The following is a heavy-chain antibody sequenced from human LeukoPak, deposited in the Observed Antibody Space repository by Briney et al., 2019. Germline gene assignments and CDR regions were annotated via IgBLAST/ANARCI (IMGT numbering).Heavy chain of an antibody. CDR1: GGSVSGDNYY. V-gene: IGHV4-61*01. Sequence: SETLSLTCTVSGGSVSGDNYYWTWMRQPPGKGLEWIGYIYYSESTNYNPSLKSRVTISIDTSKNQFSLKLSSVTAADTAVYFCAREMYYSGSGSPNAFDIWGQGTMVTVSS. J-gene: IGHJ3*02. CDR3: AREMYYSGSGSPNAFDI. D-gene: IGHD3-10*01. CDR2: IYYSEST.